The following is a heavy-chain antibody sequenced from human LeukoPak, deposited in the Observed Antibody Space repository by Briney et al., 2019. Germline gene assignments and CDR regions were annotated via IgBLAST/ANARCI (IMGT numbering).Heavy chain of an antibody. CDR1: GGSISSYY. Sequence: SETLSLTCTVSGGSISSYYWSWIRQPPGKGLEWIGYIYYSGSTNYNPSLKSRVTISVDTSKNQFSLKLSSVTAADTAVYYCARAWGADDAFDIWGQGTMVTVSS. CDR3: ARAWGADDAFDI. J-gene: IGHJ3*02. V-gene: IGHV4-59*01. CDR2: IYYSGST. D-gene: IGHD3-16*01.